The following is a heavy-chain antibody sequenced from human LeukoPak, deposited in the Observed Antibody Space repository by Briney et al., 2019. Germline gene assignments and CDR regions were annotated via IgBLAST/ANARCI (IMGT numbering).Heavy chain of an antibody. D-gene: IGHD6-19*01. Sequence: GAPVKVSCKASVGTFSSYAISWVRQAPGQGLEWMGGIIPIIGTANSAQKFQGRVTISADESAGTAYMELSSLRTDDTAVYYCARVPDSSGWGYSLFWFDPWGQGTLVTVSS. J-gene: IGHJ5*02. V-gene: IGHV1-69*13. CDR3: ARVPDSSGWGYSLFWFDP. CDR2: IIPIIGTA. CDR1: VGTFSSYA.